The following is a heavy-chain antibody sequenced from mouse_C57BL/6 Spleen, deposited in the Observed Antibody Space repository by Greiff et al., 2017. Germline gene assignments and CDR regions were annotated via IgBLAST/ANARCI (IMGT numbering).Heavy chain of an antibody. J-gene: IGHJ3*01. D-gene: IGHD2-5*01. Sequence: DVKLQESGPGLVKPSQSLSLTCSVTGYSITSGYYWNWIRQFPGNKLEWMGYISYDGSNNYNPSLKNRISITRDTSKNQFFLKLNSVTTEDTATYYCARDGGSNFFAYWGQGTLVTVSA. CDR1: GYSITSGYY. V-gene: IGHV3-6*01. CDR2: ISYDGSN. CDR3: ARDGGSNFFAY.